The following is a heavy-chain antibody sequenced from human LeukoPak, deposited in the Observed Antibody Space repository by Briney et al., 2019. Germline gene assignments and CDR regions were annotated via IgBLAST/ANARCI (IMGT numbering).Heavy chain of an antibody. J-gene: IGHJ5*02. CDR1: GFTFTSYA. V-gene: IGHV3-23*01. Sequence: GGSLRLSCAASGFTFTSYALSWVRQAPGKGLEWVSTISGGGGNTYYADSVKGRFTISRDISENMLYLQMNSLRAEDTAVYYCAKDGDIWLGDLNWFDPWGQGTLVTVSS. D-gene: IGHD3-10*01. CDR3: AKDGDIWLGDLNWFDP. CDR2: ISGGGGNT.